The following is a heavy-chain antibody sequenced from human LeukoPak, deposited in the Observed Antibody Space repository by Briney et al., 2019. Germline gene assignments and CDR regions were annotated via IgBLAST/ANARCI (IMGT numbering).Heavy chain of an antibody. CDR1: GFTFDDYA. V-gene: IGHV3-9*03. Sequence: GRSLRLSCAASGFTFDDYAMHWVRQAPGKGLEWVSGISWNIGSIGYADSVKGRFTISRDNAKNSLYLQMNSLRAEDMALYYCAKATPSGVSWGNYYFDYWGQGTLVTVSS. D-gene: IGHD7-27*01. CDR3: AKATPSGVSWGNYYFDY. J-gene: IGHJ4*02. CDR2: ISWNIGSI.